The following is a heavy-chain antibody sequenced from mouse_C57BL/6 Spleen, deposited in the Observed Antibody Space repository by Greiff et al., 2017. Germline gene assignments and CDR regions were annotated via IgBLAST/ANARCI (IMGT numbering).Heavy chain of an antibody. D-gene: IGHD3-2*02. CDR2: INPNNGGI. CDR1: GYTFTDYT. Sequence: EVQLQQSGPELVKPGASVKLSCKASGYTFTDYTMHWVKQSPGKGLEWIGYINPNNGGISYNQKFKGKATLTVNKSSSTAYMERRGLTSDDCAVYYCAKRLGGYWGQGTTLTVSA. CDR3: AKRLGGY. J-gene: IGHJ2*01. V-gene: IGHV1-22*01.